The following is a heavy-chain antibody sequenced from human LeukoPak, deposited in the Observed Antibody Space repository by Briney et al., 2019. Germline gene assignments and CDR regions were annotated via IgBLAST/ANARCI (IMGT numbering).Heavy chain of an antibody. Sequence: SETLSLTCTVSGGSLSSYYWSWIRQPPGKGLEWIGYIYYSGSTNYNPSLKSRVTISVDTSKNQFSLKLSSVTAADTAVYYCATKISGYDSGAFDIWGQGTMVTVSS. V-gene: IGHV4-59*01. CDR3: ATKISGYDSGAFDI. CDR1: GGSLSSYY. J-gene: IGHJ3*02. D-gene: IGHD5-12*01. CDR2: IYYSGST.